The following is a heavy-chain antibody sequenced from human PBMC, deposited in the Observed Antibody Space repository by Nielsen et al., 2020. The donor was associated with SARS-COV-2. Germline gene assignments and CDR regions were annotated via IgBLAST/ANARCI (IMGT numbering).Heavy chain of an antibody. J-gene: IGHJ5*02. CDR2: ISAYNGNT. D-gene: IGHD6-13*01. CDR3: ATGAAAGTQNWFDP. Sequence: ASEKVPCKASGYTFTSYGISWVRQAPGQGLEWMGWISAYNGNTNYAQKLQGRVTMTTDTSTSTAYMELSSLRSEDTAVYYCATGAAAGTQNWFDPWGQGTLVTVSS. V-gene: IGHV1-18*04. CDR1: GYTFTSYG.